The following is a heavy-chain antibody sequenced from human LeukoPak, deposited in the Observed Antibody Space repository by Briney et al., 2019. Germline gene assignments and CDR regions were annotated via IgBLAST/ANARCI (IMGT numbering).Heavy chain of an antibody. CDR3: ARGGSGPPDAFDI. CDR2: ISTDGNDK. D-gene: IGHD2-15*01. Sequence: GGSLRLSCAASGFTFSGYAMHWVRQAPGKGLEWLIVISTDGNDKHYADSVKGRFTISRDNSKNTLYLQMNSLRAEDTAVYYCARGGSGPPDAFDIWGQGTMVTVSS. V-gene: IGHV3-30*04. CDR1: GFTFSGYA. J-gene: IGHJ3*02.